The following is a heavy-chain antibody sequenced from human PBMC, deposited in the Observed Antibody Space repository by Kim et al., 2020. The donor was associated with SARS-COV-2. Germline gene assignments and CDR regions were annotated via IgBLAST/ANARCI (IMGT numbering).Heavy chain of an antibody. D-gene: IGHD2-2*01. CDR1: GFTFSTYS. Sequence: GGSLRLSCAASGFTFSTYSMNWVRQAPGKGLEWVSYITSSSTTIHYADSVKGRFTISRDNAKDSLYLQMNSLRDDDTAVYYCARGPPGYGSSSSCGLDYWGQGTLVTVSS. J-gene: IGHJ4*02. CDR2: ITSSSTTI. CDR3: ARGPPGYGSSSSCGLDY. V-gene: IGHV3-48*02.